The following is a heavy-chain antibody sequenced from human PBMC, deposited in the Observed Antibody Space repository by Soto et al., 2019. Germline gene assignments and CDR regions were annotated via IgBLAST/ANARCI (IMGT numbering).Heavy chain of an antibody. J-gene: IGHJ4*02. V-gene: IGHV4-34*01. Sequence: QVQLQQWGAGLLKPSETLSLTCAVSGGSFSGYYWSWIRQPPGKGLEWIVEMNDSGSTKYNASLESRVAISVDTSKGHFSLTLTSVTAADTAVYYCASPRWNYIYWGQGTLVAVSS. CDR2: MNDSGST. D-gene: IGHD1-7*01. CDR1: GGSFSGYY. CDR3: ASPRWNYIY.